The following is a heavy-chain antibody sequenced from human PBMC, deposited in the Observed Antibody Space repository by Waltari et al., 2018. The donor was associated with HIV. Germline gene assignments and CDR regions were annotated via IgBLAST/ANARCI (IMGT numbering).Heavy chain of an antibody. Sequence: QPQLQESGPGLVKPSESLSLTCTVSGDSVGDSRYYWGWIRQPPGKGLECIGGIYYRGSTYDNPSLKSRVTISLDTSKNQFSLTLSSVAAADTAVYYCARGRNWNYPSQFDYWGQGTLVTVSS. V-gene: IGHV4-39*07. CDR2: IYYRGST. CDR3: ARGRNWNYPSQFDY. D-gene: IGHD1-7*01. J-gene: IGHJ4*02. CDR1: GDSVGDSRYY.